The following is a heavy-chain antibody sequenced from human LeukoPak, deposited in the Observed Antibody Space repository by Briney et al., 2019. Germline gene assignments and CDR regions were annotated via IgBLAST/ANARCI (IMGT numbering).Heavy chain of an antibody. CDR1: GFTFSSYA. CDR2: ISGSGGST. V-gene: IGHV3-23*01. J-gene: IGHJ5*02. D-gene: IGHD6-13*01. CDR3: AKTPAVSVGTWFDP. Sequence: GGSLRLSCAASGFTFSSYAISWVRQAPGKGLEWVSAISGSGGSTYYADSVKGRFTISRDNSKNTLYLQMNSLRAEDTAVYYCAKTPAVSVGTWFDPWGQGTLVTVSS.